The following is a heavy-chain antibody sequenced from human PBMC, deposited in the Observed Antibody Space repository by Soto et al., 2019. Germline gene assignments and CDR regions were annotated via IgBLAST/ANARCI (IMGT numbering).Heavy chain of an antibody. CDR1: GCSISSYY. CDR3: ARPRYSFGTSGYYPFDY. D-gene: IGHD3-22*01. CDR2: IYTSGST. V-gene: IGHV4-4*07. J-gene: IGHJ4*02. Sequence: PSETLSLTCTVSGCSISSYYLSWIRQPAGKGLEWIGRIYTSGSTNYNPSLKSRVTISVDTPKNQFSLKLTSVTAADTAVYYCARPRYSFGTSGYYPFDYWGQGTLVTVSS.